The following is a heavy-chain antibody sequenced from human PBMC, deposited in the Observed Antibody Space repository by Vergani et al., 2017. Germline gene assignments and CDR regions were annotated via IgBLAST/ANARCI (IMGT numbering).Heavy chain of an antibody. Sequence: QVQLQESGPGLVKPSETLSLTCTVSGGSISSYYWSWIRQPPGKGLEWIGYIYYSGSTNYNPSLKSRGTISVDTSKNQFSLKVNSVTAADTAVYYCARVLPASSSRIDPWGQGTLVTVSS. CDR1: GGSISSYY. D-gene: IGHD6-13*01. CDR2: IYYSGST. J-gene: IGHJ5*02. V-gene: IGHV4-59*01. CDR3: ARVLPASSSRIDP.